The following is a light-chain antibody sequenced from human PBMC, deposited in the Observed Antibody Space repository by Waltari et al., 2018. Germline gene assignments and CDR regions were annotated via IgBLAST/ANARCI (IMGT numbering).Light chain of an antibody. Sequence: DIQMTQSPSTLSASVGDRVTITGRASQSVNRWLAWYLQKPGKAPELLIYETSNLESGVPSRFSGSGSGKEFTLTISSLQPDDFGTYYCQQYVNYWTFGQGTKVEIK. J-gene: IGKJ1*01. V-gene: IGKV1-5*03. CDR3: QQYVNYWT. CDR2: ETS. CDR1: QSVNRW.